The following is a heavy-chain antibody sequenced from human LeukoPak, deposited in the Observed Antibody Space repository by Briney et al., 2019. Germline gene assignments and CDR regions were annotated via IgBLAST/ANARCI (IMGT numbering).Heavy chain of an antibody. V-gene: IGHV4-34*01. D-gene: IGHD3-10*01. Sequence: SETLSLTCAIYGVSFSTDYWSWISQPPGKGLEWIGEINDSGSPIYNPSLKSRVTISIDTSKNQLSLKLNSVTAADTAVYYCARHGGRSFHIWGQGTMVTVSS. J-gene: IGHJ3*02. CDR3: ARHGGRSFHI. CDR2: INDSGSP. CDR1: GVSFSTDY.